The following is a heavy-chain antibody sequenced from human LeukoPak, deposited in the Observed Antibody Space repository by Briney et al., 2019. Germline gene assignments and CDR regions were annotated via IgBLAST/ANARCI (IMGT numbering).Heavy chain of an antibody. Sequence: GGSLRLSCAASGFTFGTYAMNWVRQAPGKGLEGISYISSRSTTIYYADSVKGRFTISRDNAKNSLFLQMNSLRAEDTAVYYCARDSGYGDYGLDYWGQGTLVTVSS. J-gene: IGHJ4*02. CDR2: ISSRSTTI. CDR3: ARDSGYGDYGLDY. D-gene: IGHD4-17*01. CDR1: GFTFGTYA. V-gene: IGHV3-48*04.